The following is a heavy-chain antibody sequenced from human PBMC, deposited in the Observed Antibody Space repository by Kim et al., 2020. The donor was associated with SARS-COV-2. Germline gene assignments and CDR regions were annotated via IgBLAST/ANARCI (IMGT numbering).Heavy chain of an antibody. V-gene: IGHV3-23*01. Sequence: GGSLRLSCAASGFTFSSYAMSWVRQAPGKGLEWVSAISGSGGSTYYADSVKGRFTISRDNSKNTLYLQMNSLRAEDTAVYYCAKDRPARDYVWGSYRLPITTYYYYGMDVWGQGTTVTVPS. CDR3: AKDRPARDYVWGSYRLPITTYYYYGMDV. CDR1: GFTFSSYA. D-gene: IGHD3-16*02. J-gene: IGHJ6*02. CDR2: ISGSGGST.